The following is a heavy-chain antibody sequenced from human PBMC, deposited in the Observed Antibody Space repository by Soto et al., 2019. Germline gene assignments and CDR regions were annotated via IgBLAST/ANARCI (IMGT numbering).Heavy chain of an antibody. Sequence: QVQLVQSGAEVKKPGASVKVSCKASGYTFTSYDINWVRQATGQGLEWMGWMNPNSGNTGYAQKFQGRVTMTRNTSRRPASLELSSLRSEATAVYYCASPARNYDFWSGYSFDIWGQGTMVTVSS. CDR3: ASPARNYDFWSGYSFDI. CDR2: MNPNSGNT. J-gene: IGHJ3*02. CDR1: GYTFTSYD. D-gene: IGHD3-3*01. V-gene: IGHV1-8*01.